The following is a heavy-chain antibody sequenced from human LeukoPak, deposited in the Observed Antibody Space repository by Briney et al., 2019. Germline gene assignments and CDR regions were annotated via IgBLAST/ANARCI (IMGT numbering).Heavy chain of an antibody. Sequence: ASVKVSCKASGYTFTIFGISWVRQAPGQGLEWMGWISAYNGNTNYAQKLQGRVTMTTDTSTSTAYMELRSLTSDDMAMYYCARGESSGLYYFDHWGQGTLVTVSS. J-gene: IGHJ4*02. CDR1: GYTFTIFG. D-gene: IGHD6-19*01. V-gene: IGHV1-18*03. CDR3: ARGESSGLYYFDH. CDR2: ISAYNGNT.